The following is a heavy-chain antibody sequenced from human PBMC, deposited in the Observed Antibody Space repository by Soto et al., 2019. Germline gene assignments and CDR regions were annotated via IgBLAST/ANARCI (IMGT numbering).Heavy chain of an antibody. CDR2: INPRGAST. J-gene: IGHJ4*02. V-gene: IGHV1-46*01. CDR3: ARGPTAVDLPYDY. D-gene: IGHD2-21*02. Sequence: QVQLVQSGAEVKKPGASLNVYCKASGYTFTKYDMHWVRQGPGQGLEWMGIINPRGASTSYAPKVQGRITMTRDTSTSTVYMELSSLTSEDTAVYYCARGPTAVDLPYDYWGQGTLVTVSS. CDR1: GYTFTKYD.